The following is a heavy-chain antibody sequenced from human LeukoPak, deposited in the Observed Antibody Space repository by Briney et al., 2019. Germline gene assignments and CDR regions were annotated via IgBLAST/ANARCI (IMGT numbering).Heavy chain of an antibody. CDR1: GFTFSSYG. CDR2: IWYDGSNK. J-gene: IGHJ5*02. Sequence: AGGSLRLSCAASGFTFSSYGMHWVRQAPGKGLEWVAVIWYDGSNKYYADSVKGRFTISRDNSKNTLYLQMNSLRAEDTAVYYCATEGLGYCSGGSCYPGANNWFDPWGQGTLVTVSS. CDR3: ATEGLGYCSGGSCYPGANNWFDP. D-gene: IGHD2-15*01. V-gene: IGHV3-33*01.